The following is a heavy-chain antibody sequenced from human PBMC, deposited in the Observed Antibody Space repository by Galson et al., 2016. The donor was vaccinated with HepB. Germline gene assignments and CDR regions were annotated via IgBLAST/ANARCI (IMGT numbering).Heavy chain of an antibody. Sequence: SETLSLTCTVSGDSVSSGRYYWGWIRQTPRRGLEWIGYVYYSGITNYNPSLKSRLSISIDTSKNQFSLKLSSVTAADTAVYYCARLCISTSCYDGGFDYWGQGTLVTVSS. V-gene: IGHV4-61*01. CDR2: VYYSGIT. CDR3: ARLCISTSCYDGGFDY. J-gene: IGHJ4*02. CDR1: GDSVSSGRYY. D-gene: IGHD2-2*01.